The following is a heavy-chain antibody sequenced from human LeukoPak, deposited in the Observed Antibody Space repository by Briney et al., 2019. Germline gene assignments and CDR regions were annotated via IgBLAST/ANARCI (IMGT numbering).Heavy chain of an antibody. CDR3: AKGVAVASPYYFDY. CDR1: GFTFSSYA. V-gene: IGHV3-23*01. CDR2: ISGSGSST. J-gene: IGHJ4*02. D-gene: IGHD6-19*01. Sequence: PGGSLRLSCAASGFTFSSYAMSWIRQAPGKGLEWVSPISGSGSSTYYADSVKGRFTISRDNSKSTLYLQMNSLRAEDTAVYYCAKGVAVASPYYFDYWGQGTLVTVSS.